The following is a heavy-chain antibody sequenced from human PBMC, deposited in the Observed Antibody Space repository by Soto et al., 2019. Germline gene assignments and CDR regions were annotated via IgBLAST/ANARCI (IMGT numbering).Heavy chain of an antibody. D-gene: IGHD2-21*01. V-gene: IGHV2-5*02. Sequence: QITLKESGPTLVKPTQTLTLTCTFSGFSLSTSGVGVGWIRQPPGKALEWLALIYWDDDKRYSPSLKSRLTITHVTPNILADLTMTTMQPVDTATYHCAHIRRVSNFVFRGQGTLVTVS. J-gene: IGHJ4*02. CDR1: GFSLSTSGVG. CDR2: IYWDDDK. CDR3: AHIRRVSNFVF.